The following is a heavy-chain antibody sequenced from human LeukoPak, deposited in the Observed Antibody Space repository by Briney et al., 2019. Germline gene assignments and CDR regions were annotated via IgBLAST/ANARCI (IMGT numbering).Heavy chain of an antibody. CDR3: ARGGTYYYGSGSHDY. CDR2: IYYSGST. V-gene: IGHV4-59*01. J-gene: IGHJ4*02. CDR1: GGSISSYY. Sequence: KPSETLSLTCTVSGGSISSYYWSWIRQPPGKGLEWIGYIYYSGSTNYNPSLKSRVTISVDTSKNQFSLKLSSVTAADTAVYHCARGGTYYYGSGSHDYWGQGTLVTVSS. D-gene: IGHD3-10*01.